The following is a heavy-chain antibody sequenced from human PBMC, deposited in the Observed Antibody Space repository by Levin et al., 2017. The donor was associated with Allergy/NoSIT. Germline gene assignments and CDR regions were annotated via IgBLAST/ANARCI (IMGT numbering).Heavy chain of an antibody. CDR2: FDPEDGET. CDR1: GYTLTELS. V-gene: IGHV1-24*01. D-gene: IGHD1-7*01. Sequence: ASVKVSCKVSGYTLTELSMHWVRQAPGKGLEWMGGFDPEDGETIYAQKFQGRVTMTEDTSTDTAYMELSSLRSEDTAVYYCATVELQTGVDTRVGYYFDYWGQGTLVTVSS. CDR3: ATVELQTGVDTRVGYYFDY. J-gene: IGHJ4*02.